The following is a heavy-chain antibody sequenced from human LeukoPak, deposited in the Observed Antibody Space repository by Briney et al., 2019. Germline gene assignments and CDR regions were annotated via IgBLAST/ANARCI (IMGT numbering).Heavy chain of an antibody. Sequence: GGSLRLSCAASGFTVSTNYMSWVRQAPGKGLEWVSVIYSGGTTYYADSVKGRFTISRDNSKNTLYLQMNSLRAEDTAVYYCTRVREIAVAGQPHDCWGQGTLVTVSS. CDR3: TRVREIAVAGQPHDC. CDR1: GFTVSTNY. CDR2: IYSGGTT. D-gene: IGHD6-19*01. V-gene: IGHV3-66*01. J-gene: IGHJ4*02.